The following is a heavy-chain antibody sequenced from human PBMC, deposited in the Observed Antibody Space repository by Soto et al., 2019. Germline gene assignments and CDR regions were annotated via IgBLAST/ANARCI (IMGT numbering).Heavy chain of an antibody. CDR2: INSDGTIS. D-gene: IGHD2-21*01. V-gene: IGHV3-74*01. J-gene: IGHJ6*02. Sequence: GALRLSCAASGFTFDTYWTNWVRQAPGKGPEWLSGINSDGTISSYADSVKGRFTISRDNARNTLSLQMNSLRADDTAVYYCARLSGDHSAFFSYGMDAWGQGTTVTVSS. CDR3: ARLSGDHSAFFSYGMDA. CDR1: GFTFDTYW.